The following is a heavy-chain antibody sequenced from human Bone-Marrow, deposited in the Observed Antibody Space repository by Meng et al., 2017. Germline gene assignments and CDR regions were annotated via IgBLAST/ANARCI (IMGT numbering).Heavy chain of an antibody. CDR1: GFTFSNAY. D-gene: IGHD3-22*01. CDR2: IKSKPDGETI. J-gene: IGHJ3*02. CDR3: TTEYYYDSIGYNEGDAFDI. Sequence: ESLKISCEGSGFTFSNAYMTWVRQVPGKRLEWVGRIKSKPDGETIDYAAPVKGRFTISRDDSKNTVYLQMNSLKTEDTAVYYCTTEYYYDSIGYNEGDAFDIWGQGTMVTVSS. V-gene: IGHV3-15*01.